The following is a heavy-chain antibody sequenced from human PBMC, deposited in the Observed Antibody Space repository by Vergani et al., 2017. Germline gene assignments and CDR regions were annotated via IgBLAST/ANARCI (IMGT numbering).Heavy chain of an antibody. CDR1: GDSISSGVYY. J-gene: IGHJ4*02. D-gene: IGHD3-22*01. Sequence: QVQLQESGPGLVKPSQTLSLTCSVSGDSISSGVYYWNWIRQHPGKGLEWIGYIYYTGSTHHNPSLRGRINMSVDTSKNQFSLKLNSVTAADTAMYYCARMGGYDEGDAFRIGYFDSWGPGILVTVSS. CDR3: ARMGGYDEGDAFRIGYFDS. V-gene: IGHV4-31*03. CDR2: IYYTGST.